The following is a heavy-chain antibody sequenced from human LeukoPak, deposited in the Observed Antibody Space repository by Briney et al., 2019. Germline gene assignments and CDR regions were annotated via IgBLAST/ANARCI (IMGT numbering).Heavy chain of an antibody. V-gene: IGHV3-23*01. CDR2: IFPSGGEI. CDR3: AISGGYWAWAH. CDR1: GFTFSTFA. D-gene: IGHD1-26*01. Sequence: GGSLRLSCAASGFTFSTFAMIWVRQPPGKGLEWVSSIFPSGGEIHYADSVKGRFTISRDNSKNTFYLQMNSLRADDTAVYYCAISGGYWAWAHWGQGTLVTVSS. J-gene: IGHJ4*02.